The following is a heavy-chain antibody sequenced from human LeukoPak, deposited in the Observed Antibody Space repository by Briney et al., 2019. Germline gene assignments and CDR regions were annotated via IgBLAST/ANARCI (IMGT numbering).Heavy chain of an antibody. J-gene: IGHJ4*02. CDR1: GFTFSYYN. CDR3: ARDSGTYGDYRY. D-gene: IGHD4-17*01. CDR2: ISSGSTYI. Sequence: KPGGSLRLSCAASGFTFSYYNIHWIRQAPGKGREWISSISSGSTYIHYADSMRGRFTISRDDAKYSVHLQMSSLRAEDTAVYYCARDSGTYGDYRYWGQGALVTVSS. V-gene: IGHV3-21*01.